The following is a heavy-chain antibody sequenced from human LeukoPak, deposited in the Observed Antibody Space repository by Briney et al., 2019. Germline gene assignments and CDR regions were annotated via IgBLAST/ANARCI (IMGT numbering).Heavy chain of an antibody. J-gene: IGHJ4*02. CDR3: ARVRYCSSTSCYAERGYFDY. V-gene: IGHV4-30-2*01. Sequence: SQTLSLTCAVSGGSISSGGYSWSWIRQPPGKGLEWIGYIYHSGSTYYSPSLKSRVTISVDRSKNQFSLKLSSVTAADTAVYYCARVRYCSSTSCYAERGYFDYWGQGTLVTVSS. CDR2: IYHSGST. D-gene: IGHD2-2*01. CDR1: GGSISSGGYS.